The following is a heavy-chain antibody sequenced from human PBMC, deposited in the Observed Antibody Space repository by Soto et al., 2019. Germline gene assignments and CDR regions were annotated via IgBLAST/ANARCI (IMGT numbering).Heavy chain of an antibody. CDR2: INHSGST. CDR1: GGSFSGYY. CDR3: ARGSGPTTIYYGMDV. Sequence: SSETLSLTCAVYGGSFSGYYWSWIRQPPGRGLEWIGEINHSGSTNYNPSLKSRVTISVDTSKNQFSLKLSSVTAADTAVYYCARGSGPTTIYYGMDVWGQGTTVTVSS. J-gene: IGHJ6*02. D-gene: IGHD4-4*01. V-gene: IGHV4-34*01.